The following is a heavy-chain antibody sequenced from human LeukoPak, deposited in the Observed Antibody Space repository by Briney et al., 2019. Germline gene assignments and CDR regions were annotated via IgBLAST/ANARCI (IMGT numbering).Heavy chain of an antibody. Sequence: ASVKVSCKASGYTFTSYGISWVRQAPGQGLEWMGWINPNSGGTNYAQKFQGRVTMTRDTSISTAYMELSRLRSDDTAVYYCARDFYYDTYYYYMDVWGKGTTVTVSS. CDR1: GYTFTSYG. V-gene: IGHV1-2*02. J-gene: IGHJ6*03. CDR2: INPNSGGT. CDR3: ARDFYYDTYYYYMDV. D-gene: IGHD3-22*01.